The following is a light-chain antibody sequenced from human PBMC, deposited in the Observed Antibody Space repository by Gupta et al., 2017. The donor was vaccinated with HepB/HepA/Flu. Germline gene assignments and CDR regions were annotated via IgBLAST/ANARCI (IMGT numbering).Light chain of an antibody. CDR3: ATWDDSRSGVV. J-gene: IGLJ3*02. CDR2: RDN. Sequence: SVLTQSPSASGPPGQRVTISCSGDNSNIGTNYVYWYQRVPGTAPKLLISRDNQWPSGVPARFSGSKSGTSASLAITGLRTEDEADYYCATWDDSRSGVVFGGGTKLTVL. V-gene: IGLV1-47*01. CDR1: NSNIGTNY.